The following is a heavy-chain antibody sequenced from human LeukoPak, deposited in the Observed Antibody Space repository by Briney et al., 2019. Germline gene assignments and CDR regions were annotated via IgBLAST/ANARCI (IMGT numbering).Heavy chain of an antibody. Sequence: GGSLRLSCAASGFTFSSYWMSWVRQAPGKGLEWVANIKQDGSEKYYVDSVKGRFTTSRDNAKNSLYLQMNSLRAEDTAVYYCAREGIAAPFDYWGQGTLVTVSS. J-gene: IGHJ4*02. CDR3: AREGIAAPFDY. D-gene: IGHD6-13*01. CDR2: IKQDGSEK. CDR1: GFTFSSYW. V-gene: IGHV3-7*03.